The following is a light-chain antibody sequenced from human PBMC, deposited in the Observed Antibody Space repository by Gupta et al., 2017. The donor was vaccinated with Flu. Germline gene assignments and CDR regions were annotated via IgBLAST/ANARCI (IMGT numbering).Light chain of an antibody. CDR2: EVS. CDR3: SSYTAITTYV. V-gene: IGLV2-14*01. CDR1: SSDVGGFNY. J-gene: IGLJ1*01. Sequence: SITISCTGTSSDVGGFNYVSWYQQHPGKAPKVIIYEVSNRPSGVSNRFSGSKSGNTASLTISGLQAEDEADYYCSSYTAITTYVFGTGTKVTVL.